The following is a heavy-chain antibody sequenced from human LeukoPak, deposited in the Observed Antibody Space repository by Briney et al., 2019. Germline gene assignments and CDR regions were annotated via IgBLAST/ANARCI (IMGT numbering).Heavy chain of an antibody. CDR1: GYTFASYY. J-gene: IGHJ4*02. D-gene: IGHD6-19*01. Sequence: GASVKVSCKASGYTFASYYMHWVRQAPGQGLEWMGIINPSGGSTSYAQKFQGRVAMTRDMSTSTVYMELSSLRSEDTAVYYCARELVAVAGMVCDYWGQGTLVTVSS. CDR2: INPSGGST. CDR3: ARELVAVAGMVCDY. V-gene: IGHV1-46*01.